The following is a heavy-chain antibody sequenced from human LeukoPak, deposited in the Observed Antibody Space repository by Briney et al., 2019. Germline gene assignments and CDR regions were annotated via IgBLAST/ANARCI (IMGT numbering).Heavy chain of an antibody. CDR2: INPSGGST. Sequence: GASVKVSCKASGYTFTSYYMHWVRQAPGQGLEWMGIINPSGGSTSYAQKFQGRVTMTRDTSTSTVYMELSSLRSEDTAVYYCARAPPGIVGAPRFDYWGQGTLVTVSS. D-gene: IGHD1-26*01. J-gene: IGHJ4*02. CDR3: ARAPPGIVGAPRFDY. CDR1: GYTFTSYY. V-gene: IGHV1-46*01.